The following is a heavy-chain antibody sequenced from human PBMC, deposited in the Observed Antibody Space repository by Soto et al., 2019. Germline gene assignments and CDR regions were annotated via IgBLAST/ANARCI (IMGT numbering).Heavy chain of an antibody. CDR3: VRGYTYFDY. J-gene: IGHJ4*02. V-gene: IGHV4-30-4*01. CDR2: IYYSGST. Sequence: SETLSLTCTVSGGSISSGDYYWSWIRQPPGKGLEWIGYIYYSGSTYYNPSLKSRVTISLDTSKNQFSLKLDSVTAADTAVYYCVRGYTYFDYWGQGTLVTVSS. CDR1: GGSISSGDYY. D-gene: IGHD6-13*01.